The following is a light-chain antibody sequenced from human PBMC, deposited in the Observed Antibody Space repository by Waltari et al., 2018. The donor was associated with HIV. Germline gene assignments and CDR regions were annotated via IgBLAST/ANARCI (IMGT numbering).Light chain of an antibody. V-gene: IGLV3-25*03. CDR1: GLSKVY. CDR3: QSADSSGSTDVL. Sequence: SYELTQSPSVSVSPGQTARITCSGDGLSKVYTSWSHQKAGQAPVLVMFKDNERLSGIPERFSGSSSGTTVTLTISAVEAEDEGDYYCQSADSSGSTDVLFGGGTRLTVL. CDR2: KDN. J-gene: IGLJ2*01.